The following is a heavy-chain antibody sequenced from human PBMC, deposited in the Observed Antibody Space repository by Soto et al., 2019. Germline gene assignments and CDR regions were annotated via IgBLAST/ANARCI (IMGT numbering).Heavy chain of an antibody. CDR1: GFTFSNYA. V-gene: IGHV3-23*01. CDR2: ISGSGGST. CDR3: AKEISSGWTEHWFDP. D-gene: IGHD6-19*01. J-gene: IGHJ5*02. Sequence: GRSLRLSCAASGFTFSNYAMSWVRQAPGKGLEWVSSISGSGGSTYYADAVKGRFTISRDNSKSTLYLQMNSLRAEDTAVYYCAKEISSGWTEHWFDPWGQGTLVTVSS.